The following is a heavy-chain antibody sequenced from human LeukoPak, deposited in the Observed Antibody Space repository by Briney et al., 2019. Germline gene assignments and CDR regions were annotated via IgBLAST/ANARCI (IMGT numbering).Heavy chain of an antibody. D-gene: IGHD6-19*01. V-gene: IGHV4-39*01. CDR3: ARQGSSGWYLDY. Sequence: SETLSLTCTVSGGSISSSSYYWGWIRQPPGKGLEWIGSIYYSGSAHYNPSLKSRVTISVDASKNQFSLKLSSVTAADTAVYYCARQGSSGWYLDYWGQGILVTVSS. CDR2: IYYSGSA. CDR1: GGSISSSSYY. J-gene: IGHJ4*02.